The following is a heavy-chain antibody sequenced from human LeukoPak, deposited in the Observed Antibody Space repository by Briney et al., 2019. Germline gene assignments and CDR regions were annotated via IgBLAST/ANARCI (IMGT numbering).Heavy chain of an antibody. CDR3: AREGGVVPAARDYPEWC. V-gene: IGHV3-7*01. CDR2: IKQDGSEK. CDR1: GFTFSSYW. J-gene: IGHJ4*02. D-gene: IGHD2-2*01. Sequence: GGSLRLSCAASGFTFSSYWMSWVRQAPGKGLEWVADIKQDGSEKYYVDSVKGRFTISRDNAKNSLYLQMNSLRAEDTAVYYCAREGGVVPAARDYPEWCWGQGTLVTVSS.